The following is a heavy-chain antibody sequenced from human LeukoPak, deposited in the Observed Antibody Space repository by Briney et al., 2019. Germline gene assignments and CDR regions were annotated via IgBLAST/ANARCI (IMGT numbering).Heavy chain of an antibody. D-gene: IGHD5-18*01. CDR2: INHSGST. J-gene: IGHJ4*02. Sequence: GSLRLSCAASGFTFSSYWMSWVRQAPGKGLEWIGEINHSGSTNYNPSLKSRVTISVDTSKNQFSLKLSSVTAADTAVYYCARGLRGYSYGKIFDYWGQGTLVTVSS. CDR1: GFTFSSYW. V-gene: IGHV4-34*01. CDR3: ARGLRGYSYGKIFDY.